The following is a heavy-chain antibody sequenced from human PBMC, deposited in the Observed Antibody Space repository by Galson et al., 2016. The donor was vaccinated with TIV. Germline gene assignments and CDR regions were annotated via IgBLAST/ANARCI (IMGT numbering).Heavy chain of an antibody. CDR2: ISDGGNT. V-gene: IGHV3-66*02. D-gene: IGHD2-15*01. Sequence: SLRLSCAASGLSVSINYMTWVRQAPGKGLEWVSLISDGGNTYYTDSVKGRFTISRKNSKNTLYLQMNSLRIEDTAVYYCARDRVVDATYYYYYYGMDVWGQGTAVTVSS. CDR1: GLSVSINY. CDR3: ARDRVVDATYYYYYYGMDV. J-gene: IGHJ6*02.